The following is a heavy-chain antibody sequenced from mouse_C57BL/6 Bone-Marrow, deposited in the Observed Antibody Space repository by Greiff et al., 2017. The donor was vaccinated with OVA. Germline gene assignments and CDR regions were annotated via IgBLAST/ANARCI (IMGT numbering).Heavy chain of an antibody. J-gene: IGHJ2*01. Sequence: VQLQQSGAELARPGASVKLSCKASGYTFTSYGISWVKQRTGQGLDWIGEIYPRSGNTYYNEKFKGKATLTADKSSSTAYMELRSLTSEDSAVYFCARFDYAYYFDYWGQGTTLTVSS. CDR2: IYPRSGNT. CDR1: GYTFTSYG. D-gene: IGHD2-4*01. V-gene: IGHV1-81*01. CDR3: ARFDYAYYFDY.